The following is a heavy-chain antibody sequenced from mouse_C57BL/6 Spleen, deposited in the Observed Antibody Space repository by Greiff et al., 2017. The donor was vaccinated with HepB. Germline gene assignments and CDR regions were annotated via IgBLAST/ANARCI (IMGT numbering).Heavy chain of an antibody. D-gene: IGHD3-2*02. CDR2: ISYSGST. V-gene: IGHV3-8*01. J-gene: IGHJ2*01. Sequence: EVQVEESGPGLAKPSQSLSLTCSVTGYSITSDYWNWIRKFPGNKLEYMGYISYSGSTYYNPSLKSRISITRDTTKNQYYLQLNSVTTEDTATYYGARRSSGYVFDYWGQGTTLTVSS. CDR1: GYSITSDY. CDR3: ARRSSGYVFDY.